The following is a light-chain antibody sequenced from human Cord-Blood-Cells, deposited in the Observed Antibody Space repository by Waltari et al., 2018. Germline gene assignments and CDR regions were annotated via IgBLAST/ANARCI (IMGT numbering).Light chain of an antibody. CDR3: SSYTSSSTLV. CDR2: DVS. Sequence: QSALTQPASVSGCPGQSITIYCTGTSSDVGGYNYVSWYAQHPGKAPKLKIDDVSNQPTGVSKRLSVSKSGDTASLTISGLQAEDEAVYYCSSYTSSSTLVFGGGTKLTVL. V-gene: IGLV2-14*01. J-gene: IGLJ2*01. CDR1: SSDVGGYNY.